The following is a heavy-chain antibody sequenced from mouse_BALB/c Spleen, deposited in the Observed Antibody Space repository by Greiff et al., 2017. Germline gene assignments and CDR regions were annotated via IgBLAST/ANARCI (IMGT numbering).Heavy chain of an antibody. J-gene: IGHJ2*01. V-gene: IGHV5-17*02. CDR3: ARSEGDGTKAFYFDY. CDR2: ISSGSSTI. Sequence: DVKLVESGGGLVQPGGSRKLSCAASGFTFSSFGMHWVRQAPEKGLEWVAYISSGSSTIYYADTVKGRFTISRDNPKNTLFLQMTSLRSEDTAMYYCARSEGDGTKAFYFDYWGQGTTLTVSS. D-gene: IGHD2-1*01. CDR1: GFTFSSFG.